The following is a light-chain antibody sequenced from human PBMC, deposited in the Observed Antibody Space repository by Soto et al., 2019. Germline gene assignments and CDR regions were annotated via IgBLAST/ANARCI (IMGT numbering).Light chain of an antibody. CDR2: AAS. J-gene: IGKJ1*01. CDR3: QHYGTSTRT. Sequence: EIVLTQSPGTLSLSPGESATLSCRATQSVSATYLAWYQQKPGQAPRLLIYAASSRATDIPDRFSGSGSGTDFTLAISRLEPEDFAVYWCQHYGTSTRTFGQGTKV. V-gene: IGKV3-20*01. CDR1: QSVSATY.